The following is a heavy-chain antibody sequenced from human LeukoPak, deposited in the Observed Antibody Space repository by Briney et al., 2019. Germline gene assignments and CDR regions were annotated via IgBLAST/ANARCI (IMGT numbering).Heavy chain of an antibody. CDR3: ARTRITIFGVVIPDAFDI. CDR1: GGSISSYY. D-gene: IGHD3-3*01. Sequence: PSETLSLTCTVSGGSISSYYWSWIRQPPGKGLEWIGYIYYSGSTNYNPSLKSRVTISVDTSKNQFSLKLSSVTAADTAAYYCARTRITIFGVVIPDAFDIWGQGTMVTVSS. CDR2: IYYSGST. J-gene: IGHJ3*02. V-gene: IGHV4-59*01.